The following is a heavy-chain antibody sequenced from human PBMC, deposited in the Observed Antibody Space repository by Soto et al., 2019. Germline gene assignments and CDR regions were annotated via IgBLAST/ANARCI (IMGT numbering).Heavy chain of an antibody. J-gene: IGHJ3*02. CDR1: GYPVTAYY. Sequence: QLHLVQSGAVVKKPGASVTVSCSASGYPVTAYYMHWVRQAPGRGLEWMGGINPAIGAAKYTQTFQGRVTMARGQSTSTVFMELSGLTSEDTAVFYRARGGGVGVAGSAAFDMWGQGTLVTVSS. D-gene: IGHD3-3*01. CDR3: ARGGGVGVAGSAAFDM. CDR2: INPAIGAA. V-gene: IGHV1-2*02.